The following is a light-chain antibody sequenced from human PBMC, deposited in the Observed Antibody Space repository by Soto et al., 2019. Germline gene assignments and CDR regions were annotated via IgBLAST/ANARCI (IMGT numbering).Light chain of an antibody. CDR3: QQYNKWPPYT. J-gene: IGKJ2*01. CDR1: QSVSSN. V-gene: IGKV3-15*01. CDR2: GAS. Sequence: EIVMTQSPANLSVSPGERATLSCRASQSVSSNLAWYQQKPGQGPRLLIYGASTRATSIPARCSGSGSGTEFTLTINGLQAEDFAVYYCQQYNKWPPYTFGQGTKLEIK.